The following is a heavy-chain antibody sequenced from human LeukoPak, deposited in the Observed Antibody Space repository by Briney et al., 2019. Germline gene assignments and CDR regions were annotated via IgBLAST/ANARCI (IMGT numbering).Heavy chain of an antibody. D-gene: IGHD3-10*01. J-gene: IGHJ4*02. CDR1: GFTLSRYW. V-gene: IGHV3-7*01. Sequence: GGSLRLSCAASGFTLSRYWMSWVRQAPGKGLEWVANINEDGGERHYVDTVKGRFTISRDNAKNSLYLQMNSLRAEDTAVYYCARSGSRDYWGQGTLVTVSS. CDR3: ARSGSRDY. CDR2: INEDGGER.